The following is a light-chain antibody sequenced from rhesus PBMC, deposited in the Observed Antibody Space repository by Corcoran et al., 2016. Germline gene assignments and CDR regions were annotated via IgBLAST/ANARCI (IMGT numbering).Light chain of an antibody. CDR3: QQHNSYPYS. CDR1: QGISNY. CDR2: YAS. V-gene: IGKV1S16*01. J-gene: IGKJ2*01. Sequence: DIQMTQSPSSLSASVGDTVTITCRASQGISNYLAWYPQKPGKAPKPLIHYASNLESGVPSRFSGSGDGTDVTLTISSLQPEYFATYYCQQHNSYPYSFGQGTKVEIK.